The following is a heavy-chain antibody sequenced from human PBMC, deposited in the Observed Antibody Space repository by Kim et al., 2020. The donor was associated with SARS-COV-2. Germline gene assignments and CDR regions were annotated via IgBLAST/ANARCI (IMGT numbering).Heavy chain of an antibody. CDR2: ISIAGDT. CDR1: GFTFSSYD. V-gene: IGHV3-13*04. J-gene: IGHJ4*02. Sequence: GGSLRLSCAGSGFTFSSYDMHWVRQAEGKSLEWVSVISIAGDTYYSGSVKGRFTISRAKAKYSLYLQMNSLRAGDTAVYYCARGPSDSSGWTGVGYWGKG. CDR3: ARGPSDSSGWTGVGY. D-gene: IGHD6-19*01.